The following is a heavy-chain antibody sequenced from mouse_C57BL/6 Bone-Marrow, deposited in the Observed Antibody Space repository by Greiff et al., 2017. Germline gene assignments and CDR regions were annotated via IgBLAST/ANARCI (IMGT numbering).Heavy chain of an antibody. Sequence: EVKLEESGPGLVKPSQSLSLTCSVTGYSITGGYYWNWIRQFPGNKLECMGYISYDGSNNYNPYLKNRISITRDTSTNQFFLKLNSVTTEDTAAYYCARDSHRYAYWGQGTVVIVSA. D-gene: IGHD1-1*01. CDR3: ARDSHRYAY. V-gene: IGHV3-6*01. J-gene: IGHJ3*01. CDR2: ISYDGSN. CDR1: GYSITGGYY.